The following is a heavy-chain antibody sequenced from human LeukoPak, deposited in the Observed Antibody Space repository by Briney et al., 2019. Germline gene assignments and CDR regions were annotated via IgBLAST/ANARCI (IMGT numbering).Heavy chain of an antibody. CDR2: IYHSGST. J-gene: IGHJ4*02. CDR1: GYSISSGYF. V-gene: IGHV4-38-2*02. CDR3: ARDPWNYGY. Sequence: SETLSLTCNVSGYSISSGYFWVWIRQPPGKGLEWIGSIYHSGSTYYNPSLKSRVTVSVDTSKNQFSLKLSSLTAADTAVYYCARDPWNYGYWGQGTLVTVSS. D-gene: IGHD1-7*01.